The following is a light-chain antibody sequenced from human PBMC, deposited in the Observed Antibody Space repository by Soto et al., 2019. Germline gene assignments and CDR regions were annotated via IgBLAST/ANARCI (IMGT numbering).Light chain of an antibody. Sequence: EIVLTQSPGTLSLSPGERATLSCRASQSVSSSYLAWYQQKPGQAPRLLIYGASSRATGIPDRFSGSGSGTDFTLTISRLEPEDFAVYYCQQSGISPWTFGQGTKVDIK. V-gene: IGKV3-20*01. CDR2: GAS. CDR1: QSVSSSY. J-gene: IGKJ1*01. CDR3: QQSGISPWT.